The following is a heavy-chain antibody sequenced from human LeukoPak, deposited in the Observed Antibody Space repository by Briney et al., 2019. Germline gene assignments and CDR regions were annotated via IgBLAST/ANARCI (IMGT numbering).Heavy chain of an antibody. CDR2: ISAYNGNT. CDR1: GGTFSSYA. J-gene: IGHJ4*02. V-gene: IGHV1-18*01. Sequence: ASVKVSCKASGGTFSSYAISWVRQAPGQGLEWMGWISAYNGNTNYAQKLQGRVTMTTDTSTSTAYMELRSLRSDDTAVYYCARARNWNLDYWGQGTLVTVSS. CDR3: ARARNWNLDY. D-gene: IGHD1-20*01.